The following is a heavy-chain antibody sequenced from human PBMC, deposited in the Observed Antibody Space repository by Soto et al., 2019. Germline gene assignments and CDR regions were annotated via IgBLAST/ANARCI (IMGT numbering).Heavy chain of an antibody. CDR2: MSYDGSIK. D-gene: IGHD2-15*01. CDR3: GGGGGRGVSARLFFDY. CDR1: GFTFSNYA. Sequence: GGSLRLSCAASGFTFSNYAIHWVRQAPGKGLEWVALMSYDGSIKYNAESVKGRFTISRDNSKNTVYLEMNSLRAEDTGVYYSGGGGGRGVSARLFFDYWGLGTLVT. J-gene: IGHJ4*02. V-gene: IGHV3-30-3*01.